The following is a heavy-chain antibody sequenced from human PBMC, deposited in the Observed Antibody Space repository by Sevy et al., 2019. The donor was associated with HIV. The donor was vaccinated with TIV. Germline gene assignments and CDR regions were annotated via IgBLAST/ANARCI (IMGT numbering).Heavy chain of an antibody. Sequence: GGSLRLSCAASGFTFDDYTMHWVRQVPGKGLEWVSLISWDAKETDYAHSVEGRFTVSRDNRKNSLYLQMNSLRSEDTALYFCAKDIPGYSGFDHWGQGTLVNVSS. CDR2: ISWDAKET. CDR1: GFTFDDYT. CDR3: AKDIPGYSGFDH. J-gene: IGHJ4*02. D-gene: IGHD3-10*01. V-gene: IGHV3-43*01.